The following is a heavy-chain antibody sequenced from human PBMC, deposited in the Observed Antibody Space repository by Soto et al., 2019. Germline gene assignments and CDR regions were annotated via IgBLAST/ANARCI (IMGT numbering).Heavy chain of an antibody. CDR3: ARGQEGVVATH. CDR2: VKDGGYT. J-gene: IGHJ4*01. V-gene: IGHV4-34*01. CDR1: GGSLSGYY. Sequence: QVQLQQWGAGLLKPSETLSLKCAVTGGSLSGYYWSWIRQPPGKGLEWIGEVKDGGYTNYSPSLRGRVTISSGTSNNQFSLRLNSVTAADTGVYYCARGQEGVVATHWDHGSLVTVSS. D-gene: IGHD5-12*01.